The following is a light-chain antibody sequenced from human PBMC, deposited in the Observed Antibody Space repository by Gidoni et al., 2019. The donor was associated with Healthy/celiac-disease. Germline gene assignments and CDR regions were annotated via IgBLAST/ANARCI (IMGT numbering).Light chain of an antibody. CDR3: QQSYSTPPVT. J-gene: IGKJ5*01. CDR2: AAS. Sequence: DIQMTQSPSSLSASVGDRVTIPCRASQSISSYLNWYQQKPGKAPKLLIYAASSLQSGVPSRFSGSGSGTDFTLTISSLQPEDFATYYGQQSYSTPPVTFGQGTRLEIK. CDR1: QSISSY. V-gene: IGKV1-39*01.